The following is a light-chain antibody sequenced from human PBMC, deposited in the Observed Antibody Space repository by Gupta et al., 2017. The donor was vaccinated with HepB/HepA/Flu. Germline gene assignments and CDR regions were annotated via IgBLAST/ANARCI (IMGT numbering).Light chain of an antibody. CDR3: QQSDSTSLT. CDR2: AAS. Sequence: IQMTQSPSSLSASVGDRVTITCRASQSISSYLNWYQQKPGKAPKLLIYAASSLQSGVPSRFSGSGSGTDFTLTISSLQPEDFASYYCQQSDSTSLTFGGGTKVEIK. CDR1: QSISSY. V-gene: IGKV1-39*01. J-gene: IGKJ4*01.